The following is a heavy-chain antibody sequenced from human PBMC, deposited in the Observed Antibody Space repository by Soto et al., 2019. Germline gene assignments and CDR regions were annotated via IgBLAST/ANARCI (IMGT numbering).Heavy chain of an antibody. Sequence: QPGVSLRLSCAASGFTFSNYWMHWVRQAPGKGLVWVSRINSDGSSTTYADSVKGRFTISRDNAKNTLYLQMSSLRAEDTAVYYCAKVTLAMRIGFDYWGQGTLVNVSS. D-gene: IGHD2-2*01. J-gene: IGHJ4*02. V-gene: IGHV3-74*01. CDR1: GFTFSNYW. CDR2: INSDGSST. CDR3: AKVTLAMRIGFDY.